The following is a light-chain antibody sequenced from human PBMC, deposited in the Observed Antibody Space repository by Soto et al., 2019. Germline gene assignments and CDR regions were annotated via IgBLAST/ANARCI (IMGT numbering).Light chain of an antibody. Sequence: EIVLTQSPGTLSLSPGERVTLSCRASQRVTNNNLAWFQQKPGQPPRLLIHAASTRAVGIPVRFSGGGSGTDFTLAISRLEPEDFAVYYCHQYGNSAYTFGQGTKVEMK. V-gene: IGKV3-20*01. CDR3: HQYGNSAYT. CDR2: AAS. CDR1: QRVTNNN. J-gene: IGKJ2*01.